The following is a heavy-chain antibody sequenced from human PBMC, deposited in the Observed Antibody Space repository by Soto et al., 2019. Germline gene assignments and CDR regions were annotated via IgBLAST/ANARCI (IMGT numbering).Heavy chain of an antibody. D-gene: IGHD2-15*01. CDR3: ARHLLVVVIAGENWFDP. J-gene: IGHJ5*02. Sequence: ILSLTCTVAGGSISSSSYYCGWIRQPPGEGLEWIGSIYYSGSTYYNPSLKSRVTISVDTSKNQFSLKLRSVTAADTAVYYCARHLLVVVIAGENWFDPWGQGTLVTV. CDR1: GGSISSSSYY. V-gene: IGHV4-39*01. CDR2: IYYSGST.